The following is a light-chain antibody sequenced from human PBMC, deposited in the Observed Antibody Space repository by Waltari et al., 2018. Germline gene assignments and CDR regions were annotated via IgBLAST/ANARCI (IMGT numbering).Light chain of an antibody. J-gene: IGKJ4*01. CDR3: QQYFNTALS. CDR2: AAS. CDR1: QGISNS. V-gene: IGKV1-NL1*01. Sequence: DIQLTQSPSSLSASVGDSVTITCRASQGISNSLAWYQRTPGKAPKLLLYAASRLKSGVPSRFSGSGSGTDYTLTISSRQPEDFATYYCQQYFNTALSFGGGTKLELK.